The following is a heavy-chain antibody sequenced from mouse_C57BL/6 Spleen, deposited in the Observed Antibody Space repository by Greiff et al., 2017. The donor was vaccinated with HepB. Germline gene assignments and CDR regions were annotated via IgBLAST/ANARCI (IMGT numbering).Heavy chain of an antibody. CDR3: ARGYGNYGGFAY. CDR1: GYTFTSYW. D-gene: IGHD2-1*01. CDR2: IYPSDSET. Sequence: QVQLQQPGAELVRPGSSVKLSCKASGYTFTSYWMAWVKQRPGQGLEWIGNIYPSDSETHYNQKFKDKATLTVDKSSSTAYMQLSSLTSEDSAVYYCARGYGNYGGFAYWGQGTLVTVSA. V-gene: IGHV1-61*01. J-gene: IGHJ3*01.